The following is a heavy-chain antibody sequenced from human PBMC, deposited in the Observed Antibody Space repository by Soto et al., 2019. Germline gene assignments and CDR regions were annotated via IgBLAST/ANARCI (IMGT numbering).Heavy chain of an antibody. CDR3: ARVPYYYDSSGPVNWFDP. CDR1: GGSISSGGYS. D-gene: IGHD3-22*01. J-gene: IGHJ5*02. CDR2: IYHSGST. V-gene: IGHV4-30-2*01. Sequence: SETLSLTCAVSGGSISSGGYSWSWIRQPPGKGLEWIGYIYHSGSTYYSPSLKSRVTISVDRSKNQFSLKLSSVTAADTAVYYCARVPYYYDSSGPVNWFDPWGQGTLVTVSS.